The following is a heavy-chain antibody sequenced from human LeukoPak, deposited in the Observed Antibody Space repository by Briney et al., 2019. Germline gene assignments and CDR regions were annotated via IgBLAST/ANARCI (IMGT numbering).Heavy chain of an antibody. CDR1: GYSFTSYW. CDR2: IDPSDSYT. D-gene: IGHD3-22*01. V-gene: IGHV5-10-1*01. Sequence: GESLKISFKGSGYSFTSYWISWVRQMPGKGLEWMGRIDPSDSYTNYSPSFQGHVTISADKSISTAYLQWSSLKASDTAMYYCATSSGYYVDYWGQGTLVTVSS. J-gene: IGHJ4*02. CDR3: ATSSGYYVDY.